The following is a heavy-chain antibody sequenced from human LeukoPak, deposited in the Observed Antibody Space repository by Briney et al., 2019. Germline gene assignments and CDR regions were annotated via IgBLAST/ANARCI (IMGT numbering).Heavy chain of an antibody. CDR3: VTEFWYRFDY. Sequence: GGSLRLSCITSGFNFRGYNMAWVRQAPGKGLEWLATTTRDGSGIEYVDSVRGRFTISRDNAKNSIYLQMNTLSAEDTAVYFCVTEFWYRFDYWGQGLLVTVSS. CDR1: GFNFRGYN. J-gene: IGHJ4*02. D-gene: IGHD3-3*01. V-gene: IGHV3-7*01. CDR2: TTRDGSGI.